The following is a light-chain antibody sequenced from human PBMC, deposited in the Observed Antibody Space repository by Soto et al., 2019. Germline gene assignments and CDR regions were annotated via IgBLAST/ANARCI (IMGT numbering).Light chain of an antibody. CDR3: QQRSNWPWT. J-gene: IGKJ1*01. Sequence: EIVLTQSPATLSLSPGXRATLSCRASRSVSRFLGWYQQIPGLAPRLLIYDASTRATGIPARFSGSGSGTDFTLTISSLEPEDFAVYYCQQRSNWPWTFGQGTKVDIK. CDR1: RSVSRF. V-gene: IGKV3-11*01. CDR2: DAS.